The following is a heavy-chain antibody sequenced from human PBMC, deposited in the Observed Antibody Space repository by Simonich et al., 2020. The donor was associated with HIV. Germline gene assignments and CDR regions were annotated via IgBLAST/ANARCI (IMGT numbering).Heavy chain of an antibody. CDR3: TSSSGTYYYYYFYMDV. V-gene: IGHV3-73*01. CDR2: LRSKANSYAT. J-gene: IGHJ6*03. CDR1: GFTFSASP. D-gene: IGHD1-26*01. Sequence: EVQLVESGGGLVQPGGSLKLSCAASGFTFSASPMHWVRQASGKGLEWVGRLRSKANSYATEYAASGKGRFTISRNDSKNTAYLQMNSLKTEDTAVYYCTSSSGTYYYYYFYMDVWGKGTTVTVSS.